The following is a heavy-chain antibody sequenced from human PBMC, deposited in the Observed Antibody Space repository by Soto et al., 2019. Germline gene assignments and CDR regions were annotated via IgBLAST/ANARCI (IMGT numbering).Heavy chain of an antibody. V-gene: IGHV1-69*01. CDR2: FIPIFRTV. J-gene: IGHJ3*01. CDR1: GGIFGSHG. D-gene: IGHD3-22*01. Sequence: QVQFIQAEADVKKPGSSVRVSCTVSGGIFGSHGINWLRQAPGQRVEWVGGFIPIFRTVTYTEKFQAGVRIAVDESTNTVYLDLSSMTSEDTAEYYSVRESRIYYSDPNDDFLASDYEVWGQGTMVSVSS. CDR3: VRESRIYYSDPNDDFLASDYEV.